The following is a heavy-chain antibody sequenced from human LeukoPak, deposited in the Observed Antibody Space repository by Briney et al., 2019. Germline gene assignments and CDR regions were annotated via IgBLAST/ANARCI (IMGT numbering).Heavy chain of an antibody. CDR2: ISGSTGST. J-gene: IGHJ3*02. D-gene: IGHD6-13*01. V-gene: IGHV3-23*01. CDR1: GFTFSSYA. Sequence: PGGSLRLSCAASGFTFSSYAMSWVRQAPGKGLEWVSGISGSTGSTYNADSVKGRFTISRDNSKNTLYLQMNSLRAEDTAVYYCAKEKGSLRAFDIWGQGTMVTVSS. CDR3: AKEKGSLRAFDI.